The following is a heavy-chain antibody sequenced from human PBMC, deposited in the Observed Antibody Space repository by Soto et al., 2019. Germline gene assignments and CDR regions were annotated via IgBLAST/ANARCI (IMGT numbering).Heavy chain of an antibody. D-gene: IGHD5-12*01. J-gene: IGHJ5*02. V-gene: IGHV1-3*01. CDR1: GYTFTSYA. CDR2: INAGNGNT. CDR3: ARVSGGYFHWFDP. Sequence: QVQLVQSGAEVKKPGASVKVSCKASGYTFTSYAMHWVRQAPGQRLEWMGWINAGNGNTKYSQKFQGRVTITRDTSASTAYMDLSSLRSEDTAVYYCARVSGGYFHWFDPWGQGTLVTFSS.